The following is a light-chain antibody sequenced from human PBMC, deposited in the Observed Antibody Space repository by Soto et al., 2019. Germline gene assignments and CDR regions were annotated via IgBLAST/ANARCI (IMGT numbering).Light chain of an antibody. Sequence: QSALTQPASVSGAPGQSITISCTGTSSDIGAYYFVSWYQQHPGKAPKLMLYDVNIRPSGVSNRFSGSKSGNTASLTISGLQAEDEAYYYCTSWTTSTTMIFGGVTKLTVL. J-gene: IGLJ2*01. CDR3: TSWTTSTTMI. CDR1: SSDIGAYYF. V-gene: IGLV2-14*03. CDR2: DVN.